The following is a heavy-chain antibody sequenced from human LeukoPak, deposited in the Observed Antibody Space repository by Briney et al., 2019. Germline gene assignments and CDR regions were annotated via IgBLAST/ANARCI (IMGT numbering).Heavy chain of an antibody. D-gene: IGHD6-19*01. CDR1: GFTFSSYG. V-gene: IGHV3-33*06. CDR3: AKDNRGGWSGYFDY. CDR2: IWHDGSAK. Sequence: GTSMRLCCAASGFTFSSYGMRWVRQAAGQGLEWAAVIWHDGSAKFYVDSVRGRFSISRDDSKNTLYLQMNSLRAEDTALYYCAKDNRGGWSGYFDYWGRGTLVAVSS. J-gene: IGHJ4*02.